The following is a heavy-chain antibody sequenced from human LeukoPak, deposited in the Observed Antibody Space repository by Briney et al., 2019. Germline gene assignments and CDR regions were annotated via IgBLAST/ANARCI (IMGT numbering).Heavy chain of an antibody. V-gene: IGHV4-39*07. D-gene: IGHD3-22*01. CDR2: IYYSGST. CDR1: GGSISSSSYY. J-gene: IGHJ5*02. Sequence: SETLSLTCTVSGGSISSSSYYWGWIRQPPGKGLEWIGSIYYSGSTYYNPSLKSRVTISVDTSKNQFSLKLSSVTAADTAVYYCARVVISWFDPWGQGTLVTVSS. CDR3: ARVVISWFDP.